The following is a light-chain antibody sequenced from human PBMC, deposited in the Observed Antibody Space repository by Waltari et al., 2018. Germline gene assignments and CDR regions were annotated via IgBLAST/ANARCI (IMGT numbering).Light chain of an antibody. CDR1: QSLVYTDGISY. V-gene: IGKV2-30*01. CDR3: MQATHWPVT. Sequence: DVGLTQSPLSLPVTLGQPASISCRSSQSLVYTDGISYLNWFHQRPGQAPRRLIYKVSNRDSGVPDRFSGRGSGTDFTLMISSVEADDVGVYFCMQATHWPVTFGQGTRLEIK. J-gene: IGKJ5*01. CDR2: KVS.